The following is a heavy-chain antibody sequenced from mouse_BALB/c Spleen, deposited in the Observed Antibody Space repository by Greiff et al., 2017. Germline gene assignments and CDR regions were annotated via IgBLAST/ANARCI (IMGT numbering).Heavy chain of an antibody. J-gene: IGHJ2*01. D-gene: IGHD1-2*01. CDR1: GFTFSSYG. Sequence: DVQLVESGGDLVKPGGSLKLSCAASGFTFSSYGMSWVRQTPDKRLEWVATISSGGSYTYYPDSVKGRFTISRDNAKNTLYLQMSSLKSEDTAMYYCARESGYGYDYWGQGTTLTVSS. V-gene: IGHV5-6*01. CDR3: ARESGYGYDY. CDR2: ISSGGSYT.